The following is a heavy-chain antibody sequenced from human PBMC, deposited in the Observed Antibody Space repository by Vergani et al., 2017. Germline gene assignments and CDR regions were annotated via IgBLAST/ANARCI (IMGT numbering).Heavy chain of an antibody. V-gene: IGHV3-33*08. Sequence: QVQLVESGGGVVQPGRSLRLSCAASGFIFSSYGMHWVRQAPGKGLEWVTFIRYDGSNTYYADSVKGRFTISRDNSKNTLFLQMNSLRPEDTAVYYCARDTVTGSRYFDYWGQGTLVTVSS. D-gene: IGHD6-19*01. J-gene: IGHJ4*02. CDR1: GFIFSSYG. CDR2: IRYDGSNT. CDR3: ARDTVTGSRYFDY.